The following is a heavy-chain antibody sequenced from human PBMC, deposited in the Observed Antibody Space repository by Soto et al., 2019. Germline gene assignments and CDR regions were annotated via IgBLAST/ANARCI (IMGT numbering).Heavy chain of an antibody. CDR2: IWYDGSNK. J-gene: IGHJ4*02. V-gene: IGHV3-33*01. Sequence: QVQLVESGGGVVQPGRSLRLSCAASGFTFNSYGMHWVRQAPGKGLEWVAVIWYDGSNKYYGDSVKGRFTISRDNSKNTLCLQMNSLRAEDTAVYYCARDRPNSGFDYWGQGTLVTVSS. CDR1: GFTFNSYG. CDR3: ARDRPNSGFDY. D-gene: IGHD7-27*01.